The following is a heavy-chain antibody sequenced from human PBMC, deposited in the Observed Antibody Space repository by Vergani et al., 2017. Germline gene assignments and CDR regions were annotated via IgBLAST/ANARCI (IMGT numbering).Heavy chain of an antibody. CDR3: TRPQGAVAGTLLDY. J-gene: IGHJ4*02. CDR1: GFTFSGSA. CDR2: IRSKANSYAT. Sequence: EVQLVESGGGLVQPGGSLKLSCAASGFTFSGSAMHWVRQASGKGLEWVGRIRSKANSYATAYAASVKARFTISSDDSKNTAYLQMNSLKTEDTPVYYCTRPQGAVAGTLLDYGGQGTLVTVSS. V-gene: IGHV3-73*01. D-gene: IGHD6-19*01.